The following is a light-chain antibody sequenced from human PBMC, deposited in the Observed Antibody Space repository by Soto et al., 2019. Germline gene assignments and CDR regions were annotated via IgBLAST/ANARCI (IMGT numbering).Light chain of an antibody. V-gene: IGKV3-20*01. CDR3: HQYGGSPRT. Sequence: IVLTQSPGTLSLSPGERATLSCRASQSVSSSYLAWYQQKPGQAPRPLIYGASSRATGIPDRFSGSGSGTDFTLTISRLEPEDFAVYYCHQYGGSPRTLGQGTKVEIK. J-gene: IGKJ1*01. CDR2: GAS. CDR1: QSVSSSY.